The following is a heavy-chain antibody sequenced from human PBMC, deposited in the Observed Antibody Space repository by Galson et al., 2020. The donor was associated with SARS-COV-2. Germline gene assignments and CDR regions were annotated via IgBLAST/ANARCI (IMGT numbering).Heavy chain of an antibody. CDR1: GGSISSSNW. D-gene: IGHD3-3*01. CDR3: ARVGFWSGYSYYYGMDV. Sequence: SETLSLTCAVSGGSISSSNWWSWVRQPPGKGLEWIGEIYHSGSTNYNPSLKSRVTISVDKSKNQFSLKLSSVTAAYTAVYYCARVGFWSGYSYYYGMDVWGQGTTVTVS. CDR2: IYHSGST. V-gene: IGHV4-4*02. J-gene: IGHJ6*02.